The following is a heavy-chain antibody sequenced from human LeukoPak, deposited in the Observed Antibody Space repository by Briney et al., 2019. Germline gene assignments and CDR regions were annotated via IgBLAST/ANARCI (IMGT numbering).Heavy chain of an antibody. V-gene: IGHV3-30*04. CDR3: AKERGYYYGSIDY. D-gene: IGHD5-18*01. J-gene: IGHJ4*02. Sequence: GGSLRLSCAASGFILSSYDMHWVRQPPGKGLEWVAVISREGSIKYHADSVRGRFTISRDNSKNTLYLQMNSLRAEDTAVYYCAKERGYYYGSIDYWGQGTLVTVS. CDR2: ISREGSIK. CDR1: GFILSSYD.